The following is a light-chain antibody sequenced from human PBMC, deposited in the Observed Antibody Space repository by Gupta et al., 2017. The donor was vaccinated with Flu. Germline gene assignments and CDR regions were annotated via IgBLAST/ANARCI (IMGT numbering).Light chain of an antibody. V-gene: IGLV1-47*01. CDR1: SPTIGSNY. CDR3: ASWDDTRSGFWL. Sequence: QSVLTQPPSASGTAGRGATISCSGSSPTIGSNYISWYPHHPGTAPNLLIYRNDQRPSGGPDRFSGSKSGTSASLAISGLRSEDEANYYCASWDDTRSGFWLFGGGTKLAVL. CDR2: RND. J-gene: IGLJ3*02.